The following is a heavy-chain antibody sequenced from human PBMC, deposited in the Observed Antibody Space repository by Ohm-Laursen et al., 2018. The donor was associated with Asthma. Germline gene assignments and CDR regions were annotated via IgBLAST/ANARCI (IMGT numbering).Heavy chain of an antibody. CDR2: INPSGGST. D-gene: IGHD4-17*01. Sequence: ASVKVSCKASGYTFTSYYMHWVRQAPGQGLEWMGIINPSGGSTSYAQKFQGRVTMTRDTSTSTVYMELNSLRAEDTAVYYCAKDPLLKAVTGGFDYWGQGTLVTVSS. CDR1: GYTFTSYY. J-gene: IGHJ4*02. CDR3: AKDPLLKAVTGGFDY. V-gene: IGHV1-46*01.